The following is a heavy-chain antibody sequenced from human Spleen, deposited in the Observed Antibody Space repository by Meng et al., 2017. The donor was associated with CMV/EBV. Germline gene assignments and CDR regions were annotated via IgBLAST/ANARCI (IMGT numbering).Heavy chain of an antibody. V-gene: IGHV4-4*02. Sequence: GSLRLSCTVSGGSVTRSNWWTCVRQPPGRGLEWIGEIFHSGRTTYSPSLEGRVTISVDKPTNQFSLKLNSVTAAETAVYYCAGRPPKGEQYFQLWGQGAMVTVSS. J-gene: IGHJ1*01. CDR1: GGSVTRSNW. D-gene: IGHD3-16*01. CDR2: IFHSGRT. CDR3: AGRPPKGEQYFQL.